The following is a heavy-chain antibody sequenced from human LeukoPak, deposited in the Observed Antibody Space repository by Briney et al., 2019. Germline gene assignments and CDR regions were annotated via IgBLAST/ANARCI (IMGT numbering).Heavy chain of an antibody. D-gene: IGHD3-22*01. Sequence: GGSLRLSCAASGFTVSTNYMSWVRQAPGKGLEWVSVIYSNDNTYYADSVKGRFTISRDNSKNTLYLQMNSLRAEDTAVYYCAKEKKYYYDGSGYPGYDYWGQGTLVTVSS. CDR2: IYSNDNT. V-gene: IGHV3-66*03. CDR1: GFTVSTNY. J-gene: IGHJ4*02. CDR3: AKEKKYYYDGSGYPGYDY.